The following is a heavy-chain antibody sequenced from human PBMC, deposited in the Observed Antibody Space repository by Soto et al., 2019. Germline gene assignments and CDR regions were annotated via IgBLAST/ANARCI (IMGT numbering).Heavy chain of an antibody. J-gene: IGHJ6*02. CDR1: GGSISGYY. V-gene: IGHV4-59*01. CDR2: MYKTGST. Sequence: SATLSLTCTVSGGSISGYYWSWIRQPPGKGLEWIGYMYKTGSTVYNPSFKSRVTISVDTSKNQFSLKLDSVTAADTAVYYCARDLWGYCGTDCYPLDVWGQGTTVTVSS. D-gene: IGHD2-21*02. CDR3: ARDLWGYCGTDCYPLDV.